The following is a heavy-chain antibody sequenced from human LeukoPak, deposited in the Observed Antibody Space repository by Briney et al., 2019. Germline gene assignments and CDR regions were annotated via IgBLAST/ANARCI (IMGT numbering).Heavy chain of an antibody. J-gene: IGHJ3*02. CDR1: GGSFSGYY. V-gene: IGHV4-34*01. CDR3: AKSNGYGLVDI. CDR2: NNSGST. D-gene: IGHD3-10*01. Sequence: SETLSLTCAVYGGSFSGYYWGWIRQPPGKGLEWIGNNSGSTYYSPSLRSRVTISLDTSRNQFSLKLNSVTAADTAVYYCAKSNGYGLVDIWGQGTMVTVSS.